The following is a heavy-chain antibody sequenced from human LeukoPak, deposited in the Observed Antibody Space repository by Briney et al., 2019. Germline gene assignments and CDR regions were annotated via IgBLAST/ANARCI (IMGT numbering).Heavy chain of an antibody. CDR2: ISYDGSNK. Sequence: PGRSLRLSCAASGFTFSSYGMHWVRQAPGKGLEWVAVISYDGSNKYYADSVKGRFTISRDNSKNTLYLQMNSLRAEDTAVYYCAKDFNPPPSYYDFWSGYFPVDYWGQGTLVTVSS. CDR1: GFTFSSYG. CDR3: AKDFNPPPSYYDFWSGYFPVDY. J-gene: IGHJ4*02. V-gene: IGHV3-30*18. D-gene: IGHD3-3*01.